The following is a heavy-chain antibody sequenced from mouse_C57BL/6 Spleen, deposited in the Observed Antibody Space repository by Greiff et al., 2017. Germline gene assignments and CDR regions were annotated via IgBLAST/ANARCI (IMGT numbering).Heavy chain of an antibody. CDR1: GFTFSSYA. J-gene: IGHJ1*03. D-gene: IGHD2-1*01. Sequence: VKLVESGGGLVKPGGSLKLSCAASGFTFSSYAMSWVRQTPEKRLEWVATISDGGSYTYYPDNVKGRFTISRDNAKNNLYLQMSHLKSEDTAMYYCARDRGGGNFWYFDVWGTGTTVTVSS. CDR2: ISDGGSYT. CDR3: ARDRGGGNFWYFDV. V-gene: IGHV5-4*01.